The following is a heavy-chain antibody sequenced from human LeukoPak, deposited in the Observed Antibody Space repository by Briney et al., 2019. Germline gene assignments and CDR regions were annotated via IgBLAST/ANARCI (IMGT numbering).Heavy chain of an antibody. D-gene: IGHD3-10*01. CDR2: IYSGGST. V-gene: IGHV3-66*01. J-gene: IGHJ6*02. CDR3: ARDSYGSGSYFHYYYYGMDV. CDR1: GFTVSSNY. Sequence: GGSLRLSCAASGFTVSSNYMSWVRQAPGKGLEWVSVIYSGGSTYYADSVEGRFTISRDNSKNTLYLQMNSLRAEDTAVYYCARDSYGSGSYFHYYYYGMDVWGQGTTVTVSS.